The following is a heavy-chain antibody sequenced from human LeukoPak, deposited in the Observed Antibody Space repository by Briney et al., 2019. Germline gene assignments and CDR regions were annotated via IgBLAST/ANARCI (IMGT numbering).Heavy chain of an antibody. D-gene: IGHD4-17*01. V-gene: IGHV4-59*01. CDR2: IYYSGST. CDR3: ARAWTDDYGDLVPFDY. J-gene: IGHJ4*02. Sequence: SETLSLTCSVSGGSISSYYWSWIRQPPGKGLEWIGYIYYSGSTNYNPSLKSRVTISVDTSKNQFSLKLSSVTAADTAVYYCARAWTDDYGDLVPFDYWGQGTLVTVSS. CDR1: GGSISSYY.